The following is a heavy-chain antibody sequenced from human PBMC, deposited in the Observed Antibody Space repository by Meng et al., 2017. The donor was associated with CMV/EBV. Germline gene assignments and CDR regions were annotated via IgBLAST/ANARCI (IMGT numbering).Heavy chain of an antibody. J-gene: IGHJ4*02. CDR2: IYYSGST. Sequence: SETLSLTCTVSGGSISSSSYYWGWIRQPPGKGLEWIGSIYYSGSTYYNPSLKSRVTISVDTSKNQFSLKLSSVTAEDTAVYYCARDLRGVIDYWGQGTLVTVSS. CDR1: GGSISSSSYY. V-gene: IGHV4-39*07. D-gene: IGHD3-10*01. CDR3: ARDLRGVIDY.